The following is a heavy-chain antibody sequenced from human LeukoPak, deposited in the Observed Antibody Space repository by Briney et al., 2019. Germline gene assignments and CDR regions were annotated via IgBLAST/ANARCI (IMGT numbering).Heavy chain of an antibody. V-gene: IGHV3-30*18. CDR3: AKDSYGHLWDYYYYMDV. CDR2: ISYDGSNK. J-gene: IGHJ6*03. Sequence: GGSLRLSCAASGFPFRTYAMNWVRQAPGKGLEWVAVISYDGSNKYYADSVKGRFTISRDNSKNTLYLQMNSLRAEDTAVYYCAKDSYGHLWDYYYYMDVWGKGTTVTVSS. D-gene: IGHD5-18*01. CDR1: GFPFRTYA.